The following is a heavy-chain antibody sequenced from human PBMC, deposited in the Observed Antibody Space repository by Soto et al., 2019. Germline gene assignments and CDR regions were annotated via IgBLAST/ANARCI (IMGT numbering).Heavy chain of an antibody. CDR3: ARRSVTSSPYYYYYMDV. Sequence: SETLSLTCTVSGGSISSSSYYWGWIRQPPGKGLEWIGSIYYSGSTYYNPSLKSRVTISVDTSKNQFSLKLSSVTAADTAVYYCARRSVTSSPYYYYYMDVWGKGTTVTVSS. D-gene: IGHD4-17*01. V-gene: IGHV4-39*01. CDR1: GGSISSSSYY. CDR2: IYYSGST. J-gene: IGHJ6*03.